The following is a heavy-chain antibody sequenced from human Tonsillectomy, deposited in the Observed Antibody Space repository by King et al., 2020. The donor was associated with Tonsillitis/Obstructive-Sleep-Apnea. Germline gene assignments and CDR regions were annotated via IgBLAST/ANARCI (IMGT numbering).Heavy chain of an antibody. V-gene: IGHV3-23*04. D-gene: IGHD6-19*01. CDR1: GFTFSDYA. CDR2: ASNSGGTT. Sequence: VQLVESGGGLVQPGGSLRLSCAVSGFTFSDYAMSWVRQAPGKGLDWVSGASNSGGTTHYADAVKGRFTISRDNSKNTLYLQLDSLRAEDTAVYYCAKAEGGIAVAGSFDSWGQGTLVTVS. CDR3: AKAEGGIAVAGSFDS. J-gene: IGHJ4*02.